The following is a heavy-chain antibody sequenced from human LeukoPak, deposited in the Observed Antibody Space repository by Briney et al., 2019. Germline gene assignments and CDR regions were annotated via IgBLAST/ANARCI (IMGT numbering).Heavy chain of an antibody. CDR3: ARDPNYRWLRPTAFDP. CDR2: ISTYSGDT. Sequence: EASVKVSCKASGYTFTNYGITWLRQAPGHGLEWVGWISTYSGDTSFAQNFQDRVTLTTDTSAKTTYMELRSLRSDDTALYYCARDPNYRWLRPTAFDPWGQGTLVIVSS. V-gene: IGHV1-18*01. CDR1: GYTFTNYG. D-gene: IGHD5-12*01. J-gene: IGHJ5*02.